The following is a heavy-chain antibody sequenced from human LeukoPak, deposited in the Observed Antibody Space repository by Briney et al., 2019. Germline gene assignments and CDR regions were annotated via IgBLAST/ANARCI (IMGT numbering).Heavy chain of an antibody. D-gene: IGHD1-1*01. CDR3: TRDNDWAFDY. CDR1: GFTSSSYT. CDR2: IKSDNYTR. J-gene: IGHJ4*02. V-gene: IGHV3-48*01. Sequence: PGGSLRLSCAASGFTSSSYTMNWVRQTPGKGLEWLSYIKSDNYTRSYADSVKGRFIISRDNAQNSLYLQMNSLRAEDTAVYYCTRDNDWAFDYWGRGTLVTVSS.